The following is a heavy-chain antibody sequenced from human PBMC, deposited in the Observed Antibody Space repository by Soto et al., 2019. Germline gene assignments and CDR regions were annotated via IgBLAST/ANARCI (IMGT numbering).Heavy chain of an antibody. D-gene: IGHD4-17*01. CDR1: GYTFTSYY. CDR3: ARVLGNWDYGDYAGDY. V-gene: IGHV1-46*03. Sequence: QVQLVQSGAEVKKPGASVKVSCKASGYTFTSYYMHWVRQAPGQGLEWMGIINPSGGSTSYAQRFQGRVTMTRDTSTSTVYMELSSLRSEDTAVYYCARVLGNWDYGDYAGDYWGQGTLVTVSS. CDR2: INPSGGST. J-gene: IGHJ4*02.